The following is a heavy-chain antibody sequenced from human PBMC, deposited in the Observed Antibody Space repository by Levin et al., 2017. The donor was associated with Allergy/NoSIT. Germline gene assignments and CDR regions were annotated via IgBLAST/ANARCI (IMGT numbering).Heavy chain of an antibody. CDR1: GGSFSGYY. J-gene: IGHJ4*02. CDR2: INHSGST. V-gene: IGHV4-34*01. CDR3: ARDRGFRMPERYCGGDCYGALYY. D-gene: IGHD2-21*02. Sequence: SETLSLTCAVYGGSFSGYYWSWIRQPPGKGLEWIGEINHSGSTNYNPSLKSRVTISVDTSKNQFSLKLSSVTAADTAVYYCARDRGFRMPERYCGGDCYGALYYWGQGTLVTVSS.